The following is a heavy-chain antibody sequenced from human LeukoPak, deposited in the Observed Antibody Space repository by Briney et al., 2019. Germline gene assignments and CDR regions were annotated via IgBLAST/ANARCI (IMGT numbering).Heavy chain of an antibody. V-gene: IGHV3-23*01. CDR1: GFTFSSYG. Sequence: GESLRLSCAASGFTFSSYGMSWVRQAPGKGLEWVSGISGSGGRTYYADSVKGRFTISRDNSKNTLYLQMNSLRAEDTAVYYCASVGYCSGGTCPGVWGQGTTVTVSS. J-gene: IGHJ6*02. CDR3: ASVGYCSGGTCPGV. CDR2: ISGSGGRT. D-gene: IGHD2-15*01.